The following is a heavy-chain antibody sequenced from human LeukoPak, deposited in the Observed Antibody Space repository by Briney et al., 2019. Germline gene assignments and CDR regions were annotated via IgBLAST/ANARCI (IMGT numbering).Heavy chain of an antibody. J-gene: IGHJ4*02. V-gene: IGHV3-48*01. CDR1: GFTFSSYS. D-gene: IGHD3-22*01. Sequence: GGSLRLSCAASGFTFSSYSMNWVRQAPGKGLEWVSYISSSSSTIYYADSVKGRFTISRDNSKNTLYLQMNSLRAEDTAVYYCANLGDYYDSSGYPPVDYWGQGTLVTVSS. CDR3: ANLGDYYDSSGYPPVDY. CDR2: ISSSSSTI.